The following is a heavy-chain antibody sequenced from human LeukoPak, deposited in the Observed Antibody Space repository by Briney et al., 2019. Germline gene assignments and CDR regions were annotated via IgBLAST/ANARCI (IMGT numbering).Heavy chain of an antibody. CDR1: GGSISSSSYY. CDR2: IYYSGST. J-gene: IGHJ4*02. D-gene: IGHD6-13*01. V-gene: IGHV4-39*07. CDR3: ARVMASSWRPDY. Sequence: SETLSLTCTVSGGSISSSSYYWGWIRQPPGKGLEWIGSIYYSGSTYYNPSLKSRVTISVDTSKNQFSLKLSSVTAADTAVYYCARVMASSWRPDYWGQGTLVTVSS.